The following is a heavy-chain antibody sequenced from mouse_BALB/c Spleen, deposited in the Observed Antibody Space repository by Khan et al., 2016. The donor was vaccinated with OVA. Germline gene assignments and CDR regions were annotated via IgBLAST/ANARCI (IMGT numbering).Heavy chain of an antibody. Sequence: QVQLQQSGAELVKPGASVKMSCKASGYTFTSYTMHWVKQRPGQGLEWIGYINPSSGYTKYNQKFKDKATLTADKSSSTAYMQLSSLTSEDSAVYYCARKSTRASYWDQGTTLTVSS. D-gene: IGHD3-1*01. CDR3: ARKSTRASY. CDR2: INPSSGYT. CDR1: GYTFTSYT. V-gene: IGHV1-4*01. J-gene: IGHJ2*01.